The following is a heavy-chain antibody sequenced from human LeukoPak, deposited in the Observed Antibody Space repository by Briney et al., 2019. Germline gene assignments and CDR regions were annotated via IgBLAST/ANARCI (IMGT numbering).Heavy chain of an antibody. CDR3: ARQFDP. V-gene: IGHV4-59*08. CDR1: GASFSNYY. CDR2: IYSSGST. Sequence: SETLSLTCTVSGASFSNYYWSWIRQPPGKGLEWIGHIYSSGSTNYNPSLKSRLAISLDTSKNQFSLRLSSVTAADTAVYYCARQFDPWGQGILVTVSS. J-gene: IGHJ5*02.